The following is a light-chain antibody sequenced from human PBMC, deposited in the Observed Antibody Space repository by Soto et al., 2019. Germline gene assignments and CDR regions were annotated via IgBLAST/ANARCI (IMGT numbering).Light chain of an antibody. CDR1: RGISSY. J-gene: IGKJ2*01. CDR3: QQLNGYPRYT. V-gene: IGKV1-9*01. Sequence: DIQLTQSPSFLSASVGDRVTITCRASRGISSYLAWYQQKPGKAPKLLIYAASTLQSGVPSRFSGSGSGTEFTLTISTLQPEDLATYYCQQLNGYPRYTFGQGTKLEI. CDR2: AAS.